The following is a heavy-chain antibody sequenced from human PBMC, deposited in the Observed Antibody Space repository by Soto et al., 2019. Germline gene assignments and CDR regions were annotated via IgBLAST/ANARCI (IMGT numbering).Heavy chain of an antibody. CDR1: GFTFKDYT. V-gene: IGHV3-43*01. D-gene: IGHD4-4*01. CDR3: PKTSSPTTVTTEGYFDS. Sequence: EVKLVESGGVVVHPGGSLRLSCSASGFTFKDYTMHWVRQAPGKGLEWVSLISWDGGGTSYGDSVKGRFTISRDNSKNSLYLQMKSLRSEDTALCYCPKTSSPTTVTTEGYFDSWGQGTPVTVSS. CDR2: ISWDGGGT. J-gene: IGHJ4*02.